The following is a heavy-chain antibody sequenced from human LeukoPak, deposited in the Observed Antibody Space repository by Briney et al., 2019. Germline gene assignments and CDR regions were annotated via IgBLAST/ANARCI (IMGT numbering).Heavy chain of an antibody. V-gene: IGHV3-30*04. J-gene: IGHJ4*02. D-gene: IGHD4-17*01. Sequence: GGSLRLSCAASGFTFSSYAMHWVRQAPGKGLEWVALISYDGSNKYYADSVKGRFTISRDNSKNTLYLQMNSLRTEDTAVYYCATDLGDYGDYVRCWGQGALVTVSS. CDR1: GFTFSSYA. CDR2: ISYDGSNK. CDR3: ATDLGDYGDYVRC.